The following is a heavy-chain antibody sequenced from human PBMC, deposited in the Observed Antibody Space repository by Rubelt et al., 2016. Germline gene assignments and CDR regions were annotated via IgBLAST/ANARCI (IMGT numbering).Heavy chain of an antibody. D-gene: IGHD4-17*01. Sequence: EVQLVESGGGLVQPEGSLRLSCAASGFTFSSYAMSWVRQAPGKGLEWVSAISGSGGSTYYEDSVKDRFTISRDNSKNTMYREMNSLKTEDTAVYYCTTGTDDYGSYYWGPGTQVTVSS. CDR2: ISGSGGST. CDR1: GFTFSSYA. CDR3: TTGTDDYGSYY. J-gene: IGHJ4*02. V-gene: IGHV3-23*04.